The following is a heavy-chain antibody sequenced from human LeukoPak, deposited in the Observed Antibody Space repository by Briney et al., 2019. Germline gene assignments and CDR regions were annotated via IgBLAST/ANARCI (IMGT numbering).Heavy chain of an antibody. V-gene: IGHV3-33*06. D-gene: IGHD2/OR15-2a*01. CDR1: GFTYSNYG. Sequence: PGGSLRLSCAACGFTYSNYGMHWVRQAPGKGLEWVAVIWYDGSNKYYADSVKGRFTISRDNSKNTLYLQMNSQRAEDTAVYYCAKVLYNIRGFPAFARGQGTLVTVSS. J-gene: IGHJ4*02. CDR3: AKVLYNIRGFPAFA. CDR2: IWYDGSNK.